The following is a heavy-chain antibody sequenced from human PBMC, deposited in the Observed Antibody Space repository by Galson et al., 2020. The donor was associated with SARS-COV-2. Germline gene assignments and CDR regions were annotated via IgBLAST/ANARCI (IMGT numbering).Heavy chain of an antibody. CDR2: IYYSGST. Sequence: ASETLSLTCTVSGGSISSGGYYWSCIRQHPGKGLEWIGYIYYSGSTYYNPSLKSRVTISVDTSKNQFSLKLSSVTAADTAVYYCARDQSNYDILTGYYSTDAFDIWGQGTMVTVSS. J-gene: IGHJ3*02. CDR3: ARDQSNYDILTGYYSTDAFDI. D-gene: IGHD3-9*01. CDR1: GGSISSGGYY. V-gene: IGHV4-31*03.